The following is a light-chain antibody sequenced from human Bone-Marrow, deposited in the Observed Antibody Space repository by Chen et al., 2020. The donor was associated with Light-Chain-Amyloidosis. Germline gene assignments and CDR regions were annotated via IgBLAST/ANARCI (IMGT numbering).Light chain of an antibody. V-gene: IGLV3-25*03. CDR1: DLPTKY. J-gene: IGLJ2*01. CDR3: QSADSSGTYEVI. CDR2: RDT. Sequence: SDELTQPPSVSVSPGQTARITCSGDDLPTKYAYWYQQKPGQAPVLAIHRDTERPSGISERFSGSSSGTTATLTISGVQAEDEADYHCQSADSSGTYEVIFGGGTKLTVL.